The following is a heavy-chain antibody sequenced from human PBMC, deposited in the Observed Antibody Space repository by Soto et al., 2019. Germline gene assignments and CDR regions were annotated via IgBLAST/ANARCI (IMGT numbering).Heavy chain of an antibody. V-gene: IGHV4-31*03. CDR2: IYYSGST. Sequence: QVQLQESGPGRVKPSQTLSLTCTVSGGSISSGGYYWSWIRQHPGKSLEWIGYIYYSGSTYYNPSLMSRVTRSLDTSKNQFTLKLSSVTAADTAVYYCARDGGDYGLLFDYWGQGTLVTVSS. J-gene: IGHJ4*02. D-gene: IGHD2-21*02. CDR1: GGSISSGGYY. CDR3: ARDGGDYGLLFDY.